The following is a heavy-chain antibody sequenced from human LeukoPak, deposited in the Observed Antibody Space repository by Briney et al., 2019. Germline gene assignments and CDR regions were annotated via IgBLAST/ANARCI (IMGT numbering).Heavy chain of an antibody. V-gene: IGHV4-39*07. Sequence: SETLSLTCTVSGGSISSSSYYWGWIRQPPGKGLEWIGSIYYSGSTYYNPSLKSRVTISVDTSKNQFSLKLSSVTAADTAVYYCARYTTQYYMDVWGKGTTVTISS. J-gene: IGHJ6*03. D-gene: IGHD4-11*01. CDR3: ARYTTQYYMDV. CDR2: IYYSGST. CDR1: GGSISSSSYY.